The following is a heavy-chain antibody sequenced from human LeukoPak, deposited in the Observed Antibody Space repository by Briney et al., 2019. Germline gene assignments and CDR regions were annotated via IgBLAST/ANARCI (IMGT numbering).Heavy chain of an antibody. CDR2: INPKSGAT. CDR1: GFIFSGYY. V-gene: IGHV1-2*07. J-gene: IGHJ6*02. D-gene: IGHD1-26*01. CDR3: ARGAGTGYDYYYGMDV. Sequence: ASVKVSCKASGFIFSGYYLHWKRHVPGQGLEWMGWINPKSGATEYADKFQGRVIMTRDTSINTVSMELSRLKSDDTAVYFCARGAGTGYDYYYGMDVWGQGTTVTVSS.